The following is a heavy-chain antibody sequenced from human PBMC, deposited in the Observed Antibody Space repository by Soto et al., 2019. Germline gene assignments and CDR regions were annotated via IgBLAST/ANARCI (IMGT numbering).Heavy chain of an antibody. CDR2: ISGGGITT. J-gene: IGHJ4*02. CDR3: AKTYSSGWSPFDY. V-gene: IGHV3-23*01. Sequence: PGGSLRLSCAASGFTFSSFAMSWVRQAPGKGLEWVSAISGGGITTYYADSVKGRFTISRDSSKNTLYLQMSSLRAEDPAIYYCAKTYSSGWSPFDYWGQGTRVTVSS. CDR1: GFTFSSFA. D-gene: IGHD6-19*01.